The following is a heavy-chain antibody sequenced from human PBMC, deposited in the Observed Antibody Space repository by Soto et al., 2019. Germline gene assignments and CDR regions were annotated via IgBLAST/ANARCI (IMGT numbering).Heavy chain of an antibody. Sequence: SVKVSCKASGGTFGSYTISWVRQAPGQGLEWMGRIIPILGIANYAQKFQGRVTITADKSTSTAYMELSSLRSEDTAVYYCARGPLCSGGSCYLDAFDICGQGTMVTVSS. CDR3: ARGPLCSGGSCYLDAFDI. V-gene: IGHV1-69*02. CDR2: IIPILGIA. D-gene: IGHD2-15*01. CDR1: GGTFGSYT. J-gene: IGHJ3*02.